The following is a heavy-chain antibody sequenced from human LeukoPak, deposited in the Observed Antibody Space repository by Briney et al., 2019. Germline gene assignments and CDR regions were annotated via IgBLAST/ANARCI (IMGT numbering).Heavy chain of an antibody. CDR3: ARGYKKYYFDY. J-gene: IGHJ4*02. V-gene: IGHV3-30*03. Sequence: GGSLRLSCAASEFTFSSYGIHWVRQAPGKGLEWVALILYDGSKKYYADSVKGRFTISRDNSKDTLYLQMNSLRAEDTAVYYCARGYKKYYFDYWGQGTLVTVSS. CDR2: ILYDGSKK. CDR1: EFTFSSYG. D-gene: IGHD1-1*01.